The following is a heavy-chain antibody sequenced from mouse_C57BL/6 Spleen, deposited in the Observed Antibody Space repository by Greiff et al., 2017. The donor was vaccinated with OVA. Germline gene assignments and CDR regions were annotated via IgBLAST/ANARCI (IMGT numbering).Heavy chain of an antibody. CDR2: IDPEDVDT. J-gene: IGHJ2*01. CDR3: SSSGYGGYYFDY. D-gene: IGHD3-2*02. CDR1: GFNIKDYY. V-gene: IGHV14-1*01. Sequence: VQLQQSGAELVRPGASVKLSCTASGFNIKDYYMHWVKQRPEQGLEWIGRIDPEDVDTEYAPKFQGKATMTADTSSNTAYLQLRSLTSEDTAVYYCSSSGYGGYYFDYWGQGTTLTVSS.